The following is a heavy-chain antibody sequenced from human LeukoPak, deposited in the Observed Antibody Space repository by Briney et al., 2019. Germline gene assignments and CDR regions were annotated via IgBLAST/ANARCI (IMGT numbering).Heavy chain of an antibody. J-gene: IGHJ5*02. CDR3: ARHPYDFWSGYLGAWFDA. CDR2: ISAYNYNT. Sequence: ASVKVSCKASGYMFTSYGISWVRRAPGQGLEWMGWISAYNYNTNYAQKVQGRVSMTTDTSTSTAYMELRSLTSDDTAVYYCARHPYDFWSGYLGAWFDAWGQGTLVTVS. V-gene: IGHV1-18*01. CDR1: GYMFTSYG. D-gene: IGHD3-3*01.